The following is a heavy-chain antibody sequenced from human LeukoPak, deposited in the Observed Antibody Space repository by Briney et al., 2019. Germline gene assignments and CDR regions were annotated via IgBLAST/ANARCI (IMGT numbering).Heavy chain of an antibody. CDR2: MYSGGSE. J-gene: IGHJ3*02. CDR3: ARESLKGSTTDGFDI. CDR1: GLTVRRKY. D-gene: IGHD5/OR15-5a*01. V-gene: IGHV3-53*01. Sequence: PGGSLRLSCAASGLTVRRKYMSWVRQAPGKGLEWVSVMYSGGSEYYADSVKGRFTISRDSSKNILYLQMNSLRAEDTPMYYCARESLKGSTTDGFDIWGQGTMVTVSS.